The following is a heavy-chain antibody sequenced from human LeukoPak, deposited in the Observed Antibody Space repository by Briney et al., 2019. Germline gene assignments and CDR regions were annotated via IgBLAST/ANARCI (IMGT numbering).Heavy chain of an antibody. V-gene: IGHV4-59*08. CDR2: IYYSGST. D-gene: IGHD5-24*01. Sequence: PSETLSLTCTVSGGSISSYYWSWIRQPPGKGLEWIGYIYYSGSTNYNPSLKSRVTISVDTSKNQFSLKLSSVTAADTAVYYCARLGHRDGYTRHAFDIWGQGTMVTVSS. CDR3: ARLGHRDGYTRHAFDI. CDR1: GGSISSYY. J-gene: IGHJ3*02.